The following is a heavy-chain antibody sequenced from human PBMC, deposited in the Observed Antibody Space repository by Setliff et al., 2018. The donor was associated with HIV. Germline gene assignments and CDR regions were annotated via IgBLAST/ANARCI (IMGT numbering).Heavy chain of an antibody. CDR3: ARLGYSGSLVGAFDI. D-gene: IGHD1-26*01. CDR1: GDSISGYY. CDR2: IYTSGST. V-gene: IGHV4-4*07. Sequence: PSETLSLTCTVSGDSISGYYWSWIRQPAGKGLEWIGRIYTSGSTNYNPSLKSRVTISVDTSKNQFSLNLTSVTAADTAVYYCARLGYSGSLVGAFDIWGQGTMVTV. J-gene: IGHJ3*02.